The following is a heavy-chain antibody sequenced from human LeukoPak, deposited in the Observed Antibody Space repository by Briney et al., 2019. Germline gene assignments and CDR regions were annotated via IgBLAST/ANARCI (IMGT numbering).Heavy chain of an antibody. V-gene: IGHV3-23*01. J-gene: IGHJ6*03. CDR3: ARDATTTVGWVYMDV. D-gene: IGHD4-11*01. CDR1: GFTFNTYG. CDR2: ISGSGGAT. Sequence: GGSLRLSCAASGFTFNTYGMSWVRQAPGKGLEWVSGISGSGGATYYADSVKGRFTISRDNAKNSVYLQMNSLRVEDTALYYCARDATTTVGWVYMDVWGKGTAVTIS.